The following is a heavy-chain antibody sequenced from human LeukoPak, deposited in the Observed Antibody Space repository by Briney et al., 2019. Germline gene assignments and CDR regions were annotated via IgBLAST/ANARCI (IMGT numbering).Heavy chain of an antibody. Sequence: SETLSPTWGVYGGFLGGYYWSSIRQPPGKGLEWIGEINHSGSTNYNPSLKSRVTISVDTSKNQFSLKLSSVTAAHTAVYYCARVKYGSGSYYNYRNSWFGPWGQGTLVTVTS. CDR1: GGFLGGYY. CDR3: ARVKYGSGSYYNYRNSWFGP. D-gene: IGHD3-10*01. CDR2: INHSGST. V-gene: IGHV4-34*01. J-gene: IGHJ5*02.